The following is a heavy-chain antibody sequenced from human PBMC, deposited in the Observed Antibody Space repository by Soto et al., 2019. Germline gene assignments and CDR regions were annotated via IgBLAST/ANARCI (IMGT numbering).Heavy chain of an antibody. D-gene: IGHD5-12*01. CDR2: ISTYSGDT. CDR3: ARHHGPTTSENWFDP. V-gene: IGHV1-18*01. J-gene: IGHJ5*02. Sequence: ASVKVSCKASGYTFFTYDISWVRQAPGQGLEWVGWISTYSGDTKYAQKFQGRVTMTTDTSTTTAYLELRSLRSDDTAVYYCARHHGPTTSENWFDPWGQGTLVTVSS. CDR1: GYTFFTYD.